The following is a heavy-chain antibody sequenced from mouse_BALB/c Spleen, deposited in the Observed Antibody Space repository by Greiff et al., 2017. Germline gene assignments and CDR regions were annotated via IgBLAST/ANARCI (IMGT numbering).Heavy chain of an antibody. D-gene: IGHD1-1*01. V-gene: IGHV2-6-7*01. CDR1: GFSLTGYG. J-gene: IGHJ3*01. Sequence: QVQLQQSGPGLVAPSQSLSITCTVSGFSLTGYGVNWVRQPPGKGLEWLGMIWGDGSTDYNSALKSRLSISKDNSKSQVFLKMNSLQTDDTARYYCARGNYYGSSSFAYWGQGTLVTVSA. CDR2: IWGDGST. CDR3: ARGNYYGSSSFAY.